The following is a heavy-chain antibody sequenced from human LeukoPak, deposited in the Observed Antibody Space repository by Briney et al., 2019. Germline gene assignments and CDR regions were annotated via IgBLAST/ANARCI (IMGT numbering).Heavy chain of an antibody. D-gene: IGHD3-9*01. V-gene: IGHV5-51*01. CDR3: ARYSRLRYFDWFNDAFDI. J-gene: IGHJ3*02. Sequence: GESLKISCKGSGYSFTSYWIGWVRQLPGKGLEWMGIIYPGDSDTRYSPSFQGQVTISADKSISTAYLQWSSLKASDTAMYYCARYSRLRYFDWFNDAFDIWGQGTMVTVSS. CDR2: IYPGDSDT. CDR1: GYSFTSYW.